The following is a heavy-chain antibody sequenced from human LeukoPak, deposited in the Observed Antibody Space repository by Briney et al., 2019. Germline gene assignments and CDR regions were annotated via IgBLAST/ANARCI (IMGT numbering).Heavy chain of an antibody. CDR1: GFTFSSYS. V-gene: IGHV3-66*01. J-gene: IGHJ4*02. CDR3: ASGSTGCYFCFDY. D-gene: IGHD2-2*01. Sequence: GGSLRLSCAASGFTFSSYSMSWVRQAPGKGLEWVSVIYSGGSTYYADSVKGRFTISSDNSKNTLYLQMNSLRAEDTAVYYCASGSTGCYFCFDYWGQGTLVTVSS. CDR2: IYSGGST.